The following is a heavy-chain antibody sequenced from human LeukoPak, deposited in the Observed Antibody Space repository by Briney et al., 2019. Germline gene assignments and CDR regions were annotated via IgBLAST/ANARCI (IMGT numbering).Heavy chain of an antibody. V-gene: IGHV3-11*06. CDR3: ARERDYDSSGYAFYFDY. CDR1: GFTFSDYY. Sequence: PGGSLRLSCAASGFTFSDYYMSWVRQAPGKGLEWVSYISSSSSYTNYADSVEGRFTISRDNSKNTLYLQMNSLRAEDTAVYYCARERDYDSSGYAFYFDYWGQGTLVTVSS. CDR2: ISSSSSYT. J-gene: IGHJ4*02. D-gene: IGHD3-22*01.